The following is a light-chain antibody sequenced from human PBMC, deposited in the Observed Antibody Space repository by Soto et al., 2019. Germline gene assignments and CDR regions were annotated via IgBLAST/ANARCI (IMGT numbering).Light chain of an antibody. CDR2: DVS. Sequence: QSVLTQPRSVSGSPGQSVTISCTGTSSDVGAYDYVSWYQQDPGKAPKVLIYDVSERPSGVPDRFSDSKSDNTASLTISGLQAEDEADYYCSSYAGSYTFVVFGGGTKLTVL. V-gene: IGLV2-11*01. CDR3: SSYAGSYTFVV. J-gene: IGLJ2*01. CDR1: SSDVGAYDY.